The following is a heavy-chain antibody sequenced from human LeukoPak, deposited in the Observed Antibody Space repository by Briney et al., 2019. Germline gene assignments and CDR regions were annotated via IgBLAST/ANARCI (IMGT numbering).Heavy chain of an antibody. Sequence: PGGSLRLSCAASGFTFRSSGMHWVRQAPGKGLEWVALISYDGSNKYYADAVRGRFTISRDNSKNTLYLQMNSLRAEDTAVYYCAKDPYSFGYPNYFAYWGQGTLVTVSS. J-gene: IGHJ4*02. D-gene: IGHD5-18*01. CDR2: ISYDGSNK. CDR1: GFTFRSSG. CDR3: AKDPYSFGYPNYFAY. V-gene: IGHV3-30*18.